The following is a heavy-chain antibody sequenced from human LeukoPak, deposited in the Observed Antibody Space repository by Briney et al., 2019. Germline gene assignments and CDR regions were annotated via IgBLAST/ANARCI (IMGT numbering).Heavy chain of an antibody. CDR1: GFTVSNAW. CDR3: AELGITMIGGV. Sequence: GSLRLSCAASGFTVSNAWMNWVRQAPGKGLEWVSSISSSSSYIYYADSVKGRFTISRDNAKNSLYLQMNSLRAEDTAVYYCAELGITMIGGVWGKGTTVTISS. J-gene: IGHJ6*04. D-gene: IGHD3-10*02. V-gene: IGHV3-21*01. CDR2: ISSSSSYI.